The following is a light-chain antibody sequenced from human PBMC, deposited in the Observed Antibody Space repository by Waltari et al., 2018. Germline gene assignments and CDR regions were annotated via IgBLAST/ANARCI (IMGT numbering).Light chain of an antibody. J-gene: IGLJ2*01. Sequence: YVLTQPPSVSVAPGETARLTCGGGNIGGKSVHWYQQRPGQAPILVIYHDTDRPSGIPERFSGSNSGNTAALTISSVEVGDEADYYCQVWDSTTNHPQVVFGGGTKLTVL. CDR3: QVWDSTTNHPQVV. V-gene: IGLV3-21*04. CDR1: NIGGKS. CDR2: HDT.